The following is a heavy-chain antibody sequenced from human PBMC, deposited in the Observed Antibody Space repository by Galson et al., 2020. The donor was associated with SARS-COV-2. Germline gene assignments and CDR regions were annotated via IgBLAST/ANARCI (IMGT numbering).Heavy chain of an antibody. CDR2: ISGSGTYT. V-gene: IGHV3-23*01. Sequence: GESLKISCAASGFTATNYAMNWVRQAPGKGLEWVSVISGSGTYTFYADSVKGRFTVSRDTSKNTLYLQMNSLRAEDMAVYYCAKGGGDYYDVWSDYSKPFYNYYMDVWGKGTTVIVSS. J-gene: IGHJ6*03. D-gene: IGHD3-3*01. CDR3: AKGGGDYYDVWSDYSKPFYNYYMDV. CDR1: GFTATNYA.